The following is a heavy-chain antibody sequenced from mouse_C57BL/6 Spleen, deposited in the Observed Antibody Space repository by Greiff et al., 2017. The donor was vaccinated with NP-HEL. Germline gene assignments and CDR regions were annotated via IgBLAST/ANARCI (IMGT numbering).Heavy chain of an antibody. J-gene: IGHJ1*03. Sequence: EVKLMESGGGLVKPGGSLKLSCAASGFTFSSYAMSWVRQTPEKRLEWVATISDGGSYTYYPDNVKGRFTISRDNAKNNLYLQMSHLKSEDTAMYYCARDSDYYGSSHWYFDVWGTGTTVTVSS. V-gene: IGHV5-4*01. CDR2: ISDGGSYT. CDR1: GFTFSSYA. CDR3: ARDSDYYGSSHWYFDV. D-gene: IGHD1-1*01.